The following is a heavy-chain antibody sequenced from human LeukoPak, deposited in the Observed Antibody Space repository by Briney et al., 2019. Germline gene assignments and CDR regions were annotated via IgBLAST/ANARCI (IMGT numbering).Heavy chain of an antibody. CDR2: ISSSSSYI. J-gene: IGHJ4*02. Sequence: GGSLRLSCAASGFTFSSYGMHWVRQAPGKGLEWVSSISSSSSYIYYADSVKGRFTISRDNAKNSLYLQMNSLRAEDTAVYYCARGSIVGATWPLGDWGQGTLVTVSS. V-gene: IGHV3-21*01. CDR3: ARGSIVGATWPLGD. CDR1: GFTFSSYG. D-gene: IGHD1-26*01.